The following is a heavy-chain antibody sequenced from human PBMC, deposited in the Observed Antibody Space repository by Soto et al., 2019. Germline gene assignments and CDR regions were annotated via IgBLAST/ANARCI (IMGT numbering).Heavy chain of an antibody. CDR3: ARVHVMVVAGSTFDY. Sequence: SETLSLTCTVAGVSISSYYWSWLRQPPGKGLEWIGYIYYSGSTIYNPSLKSRITISVDTSNNQFSLKLTSVTAADTAVYYCARVHVMVVAGSTFDYWGHGTLVTVSS. CDR2: IYYSGST. V-gene: IGHV4-59*08. J-gene: IGHJ4*01. D-gene: IGHD6-19*01. CDR1: GVSISSYY.